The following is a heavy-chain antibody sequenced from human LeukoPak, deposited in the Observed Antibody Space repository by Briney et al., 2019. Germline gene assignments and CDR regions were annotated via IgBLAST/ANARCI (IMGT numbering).Heavy chain of an antibody. D-gene: IGHD3-22*01. J-gene: IGHJ6*03. CDR3: ARVPEPTSSGPRYSYMDV. CDR2: ISYDASIK. CDR1: GFTLRTYA. Sequence: PGGSLRLSCVASGFTLRTYAVHWVRQGPGNGLEWVAFISYDASIKYYADSVKGRFTVSRDISKNTLYLQMSSLRPEDRGVYFCARVPEPTSSGPRYSYMDVWGKGTTVTVSS. V-gene: IGHV3-30-3*01.